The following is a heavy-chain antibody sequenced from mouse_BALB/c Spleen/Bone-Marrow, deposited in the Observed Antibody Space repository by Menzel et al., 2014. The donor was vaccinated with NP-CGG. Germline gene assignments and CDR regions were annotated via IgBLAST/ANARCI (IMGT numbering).Heavy chain of an antibody. CDR3: AGTYYGITVYY. D-gene: IGHD1-1*01. Sequence: EVKLVESGGGLVKLGGSLKLSCAASGFTFSSYYMSWVRQTPEKRLELVAAINSNGDNTYYPDTLKGRFTISRDNAKDTLYRKMSSRKSEDTALYYGAGTYYGITVYYWGQGTTLTVSS. J-gene: IGHJ2*01. V-gene: IGHV5-6-2*01. CDR2: INSNGDNT. CDR1: GFTFSSYY.